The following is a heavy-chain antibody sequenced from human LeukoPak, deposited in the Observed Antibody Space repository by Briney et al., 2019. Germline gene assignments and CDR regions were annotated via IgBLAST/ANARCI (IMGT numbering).Heavy chain of an antibody. Sequence: GGYLRRSCAASGFTFSSYGMHWVRQAPGRGLEWVAFIRYDGSNKYYADSVKGRFTISRDNSKNTLYLQMNSLRAEDTAVYYCAKYGGYSYGSQLGYWGQGTLVTVSS. D-gene: IGHD5-18*01. CDR3: AKYGGYSYGSQLGY. CDR2: IRYDGSNK. V-gene: IGHV3-30*02. CDR1: GFTFSSYG. J-gene: IGHJ4*02.